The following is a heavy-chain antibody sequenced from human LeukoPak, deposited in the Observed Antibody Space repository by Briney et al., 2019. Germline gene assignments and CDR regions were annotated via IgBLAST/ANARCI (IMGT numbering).Heavy chain of an antibody. J-gene: IGHJ4*02. CDR3: AKSGYNRFDY. Sequence: GGSLRLSCAVSGFTFSDSYMTWLRQAPGKGLESLSYISPSGTDISYADSVKGRFTISRDNSKNTLYLQMNSLRAEDTAVYYCAKSGYNRFDYWGQGTLVTVSS. D-gene: IGHD5-24*01. CDR1: GFTFSDSY. V-gene: IGHV3-11*01. CDR2: ISPSGTDI.